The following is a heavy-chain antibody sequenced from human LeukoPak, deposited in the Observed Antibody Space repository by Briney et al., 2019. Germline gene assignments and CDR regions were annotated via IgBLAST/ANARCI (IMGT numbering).Heavy chain of an antibody. D-gene: IGHD3-10*01. CDR2: INAGNGNT. V-gene: IGHV1-3*01. Sequence: GASVKVSCKASGYTFTSYAMHWVRQAPGQRLEWMGWINAGNGNTKYSQKFQGRVTITRDTSASTAYMELSSLRSEDTAVYYCAREGGLILWFGEYDYWGQGTLVTVSS. CDR1: GYTFTSYA. J-gene: IGHJ4*02. CDR3: AREGGLILWFGEYDY.